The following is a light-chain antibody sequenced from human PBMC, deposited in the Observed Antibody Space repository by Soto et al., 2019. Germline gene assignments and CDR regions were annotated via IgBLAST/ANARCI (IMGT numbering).Light chain of an antibody. J-gene: IGLJ2*01. CDR3: GAWDSSLSGVV. CDR2: DNN. V-gene: IGLV1-51*01. Sequence: QSVLTQPPSVSAAPGQKVTISCSGSSSNIGNNYVSWYQQLPGTAPKFLIYDNNKRPSGIPDRFSGSKSGTSATLDITGLQTGDEDDYYCGAWDSSLSGVVFGGGTKVTVL. CDR1: SSNIGNNY.